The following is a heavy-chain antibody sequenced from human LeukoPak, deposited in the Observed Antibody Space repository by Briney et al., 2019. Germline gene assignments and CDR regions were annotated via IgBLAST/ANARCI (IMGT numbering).Heavy chain of an antibody. CDR2: INHSGST. J-gene: IGHJ3*02. D-gene: IGHD3-22*01. V-gene: IGHV4-34*01. CDR3: ASAYDSSGYYFDAFDI. CDR1: GGSISSYY. Sequence: SETLSLTCTVSGGSISSYYWSWIRQPPGKGLEWIGEINHSGSTNYNPSLKSRVTISVDTSKNQFSLKLSSVTAADTAVYYCASAYDSSGYYFDAFDIWGQGTMVTVSS.